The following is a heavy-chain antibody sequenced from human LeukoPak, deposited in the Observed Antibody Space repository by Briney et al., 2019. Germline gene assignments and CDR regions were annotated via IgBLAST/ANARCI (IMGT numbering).Heavy chain of an antibody. Sequence: GRSLRLSCAASGYTFSTYAMHRVRQAPGKGLEWVAIISFDGSNKYYADSVKGRFTISRDNSKNTLFLQMNSLRDEDTAVYYCAREETGTTLNWFDPWGQGTLVTVSS. CDR2: ISFDGSNK. V-gene: IGHV3-30*04. J-gene: IGHJ5*02. CDR3: AREETGTTLNWFDP. CDR1: GYTFSTYA. D-gene: IGHD4-17*01.